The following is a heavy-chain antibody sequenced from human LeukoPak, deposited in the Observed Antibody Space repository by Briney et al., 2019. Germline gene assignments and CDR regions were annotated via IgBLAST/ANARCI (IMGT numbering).Heavy chain of an antibody. Sequence: GGSLRLSCAASGFTFSSYGMHWVRQAPGKGLEWVAVIWYDGSNKYYADSVKGRFTISRDNSKNTLYLQMNSLRAEDTAVYYCARGPYGDYPYYFDYWGQGTLATVSS. J-gene: IGHJ4*02. CDR2: IWYDGSNK. CDR1: GFTFSSYG. CDR3: ARGPYGDYPYYFDY. V-gene: IGHV3-33*01. D-gene: IGHD4-17*01.